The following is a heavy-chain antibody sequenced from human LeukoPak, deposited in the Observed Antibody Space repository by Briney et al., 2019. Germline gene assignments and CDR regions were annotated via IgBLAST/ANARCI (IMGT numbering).Heavy chain of an antibody. CDR1: GFTFSSYA. CDR2: INGSGGST. Sequence: TGGSLRLSCAASGFTFSSYAMNWVRQAPGKGLEWVSGINGSGGSTYYAGSVKGRFTISRDNSKSTLYLQMNSLRAEDTAVYYCAKPARTDYTDYWGQGTLVTVSS. J-gene: IGHJ4*02. CDR3: AKPARTDYTDY. D-gene: IGHD1-14*01. V-gene: IGHV3-23*01.